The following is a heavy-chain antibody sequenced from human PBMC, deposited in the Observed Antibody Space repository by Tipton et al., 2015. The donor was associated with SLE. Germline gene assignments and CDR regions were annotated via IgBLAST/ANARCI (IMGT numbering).Heavy chain of an antibody. CDR3: ARGYCSDGVCYGFGFFDY. CDR1: GGSIRTYY. Sequence: TLSLTCTVSGGSIRTYYWSWIRQPPGKGLEWIGQMYHSGNTYYNPSLKSPVTLSIDTSKNQFSLKMRSVTAADTAVYFCARGYCSDGVCYGFGFFDYWGQGNLVTVSS. CDR2: MYHSGNT. J-gene: IGHJ4*02. V-gene: IGHV4-59*12. D-gene: IGHD2-8*01.